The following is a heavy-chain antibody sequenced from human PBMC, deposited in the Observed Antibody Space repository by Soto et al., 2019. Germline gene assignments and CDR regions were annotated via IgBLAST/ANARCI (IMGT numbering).Heavy chain of an antibody. CDR1: GFTFSTNG. CDR3: ERDERHCSSISCYGCLDYGMNV. Sequence: QVQLVESGGGVVQPGRSLRLSCAASGFTFSTNGMHWVRQAPGKGLAWVACIWYDGSNQNYGESERGRFTISRDHSKNMWCLQMTNLRAEDTAVYYCERDERHCSSISCYGCLDYGMNVLGQGTTVTVSS. CDR2: IWYDGSNQ. D-gene: IGHD2-2*01. V-gene: IGHV3-33*01. J-gene: IGHJ6*02.